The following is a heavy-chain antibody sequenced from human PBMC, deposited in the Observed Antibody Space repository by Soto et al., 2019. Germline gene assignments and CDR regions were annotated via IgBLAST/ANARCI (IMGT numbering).Heavy chain of an antibody. Sequence: GGSLRLSCAASGFTFSSYWMHWVRKAPGKGLVWVSRINSDRSSTSYADSVKGRFTISRDNAKNTLYLQMNSLRAEDTAVYYCSRYDFWSGPDYWGQGTLVTVSS. CDR2: INSDRSST. J-gene: IGHJ4*02. V-gene: IGHV3-74*01. CDR3: SRYDFWSGPDY. CDR1: GFTFSSYW. D-gene: IGHD3-3*01.